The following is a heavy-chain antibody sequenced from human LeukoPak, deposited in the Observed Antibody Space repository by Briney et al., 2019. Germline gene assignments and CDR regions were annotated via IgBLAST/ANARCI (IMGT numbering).Heavy chain of an antibody. D-gene: IGHD3-22*01. CDR3: ARVPLHDASGHYYSH. CDR1: GYTFTNYG. CDR2: INTGNGNT. J-gene: IGHJ1*01. V-gene: IGHV1-3*04. Sequence: ATVKVSCKTSGYTFTNYGMHWVRQAPRQSLEWMGWINTGNGNTKSSQKFQDRVTLSRDTSASTAYMELNSLSSEDTAVYYCARVPLHDASGHYYSHWGQGTLVTVSS.